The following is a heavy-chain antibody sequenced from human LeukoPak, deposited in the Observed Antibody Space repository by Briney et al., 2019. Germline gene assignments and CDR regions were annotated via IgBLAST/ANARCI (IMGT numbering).Heavy chain of an antibody. Sequence: PGGSLRLSCAASGFIVSNNYMSWVRQTPRKRLEWVSLIYSGGTTYYADSVRGRFTISRDYSKNTIYLQMDSLPGDDTAMGYCGRGKEDSPLWVGEPPYFDNWGQGTLVTVSS. V-gene: IGHV3-53*01. CDR1: GFIVSNNY. D-gene: IGHD3-10*01. CDR2: IYSGGTT. CDR3: GRGKEDSPLWVGEPPYFDN. J-gene: IGHJ4*02.